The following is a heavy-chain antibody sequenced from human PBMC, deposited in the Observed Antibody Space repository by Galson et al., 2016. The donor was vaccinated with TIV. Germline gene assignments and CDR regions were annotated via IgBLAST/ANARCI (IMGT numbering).Heavy chain of an antibody. CDR2: IIPVLGMT. D-gene: IGHD3-3*01. Sequence: SVKVSCKASGGTFSTYTINWERQAPGQGLQWLGRIIPVLGMTNYAQRLQGRVTITADRSTSTAYMELSSLRSDDTAVYYCARGDTGRHYEAYFDSWDQGTVVTVSS. CDR1: GGTFSTYT. CDR3: ARGDTGRHYEAYFDS. V-gene: IGHV1-69*02. J-gene: IGHJ4*02.